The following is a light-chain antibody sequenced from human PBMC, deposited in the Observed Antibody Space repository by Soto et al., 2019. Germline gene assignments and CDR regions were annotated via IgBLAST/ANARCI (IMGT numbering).Light chain of an antibody. CDR3: QQSYSTLFT. CDR2: AAS. J-gene: IGKJ3*01. Sequence: DIQMTQSPSSLSASVGDRVTITCRASPDISSYLNWYQQKPGKAPKLLIYAASTLHSGVPSRFSGSESGTDFTLTISSLQPEDFATDYCQQSYSTLFTFGPGTKVDIK. CDR1: PDISSY. V-gene: IGKV1-39*01.